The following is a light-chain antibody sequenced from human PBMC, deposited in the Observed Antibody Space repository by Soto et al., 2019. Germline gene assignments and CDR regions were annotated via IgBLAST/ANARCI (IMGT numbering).Light chain of an antibody. J-gene: IGLJ1*01. CDR1: NSDVGGYNY. Sequence: QSALTQPPSASGSPGRSVTISCTGTNSDVGGYNYVSWYQQYPGKAPKLIIYEVNERPSGVPDRFSGSKSGNTASLTVSGLQTADEADYYCSSYAGSNWYVFGTGTKLTVL. CDR2: EVN. CDR3: SSYAGSNWYV. V-gene: IGLV2-8*01.